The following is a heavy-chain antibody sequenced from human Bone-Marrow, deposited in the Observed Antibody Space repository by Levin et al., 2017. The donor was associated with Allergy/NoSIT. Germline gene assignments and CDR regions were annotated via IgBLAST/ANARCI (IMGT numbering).Heavy chain of an antibody. Sequence: GESLKISCAASGFTVSSNYMSWVRQAPGKGLEWVSVIYSGGSTYYADSVKGRFTISRDNSKNTLYLQMNSLRAEDTAVYYCARVKGTLDYWGQGTLVTVSS. J-gene: IGHJ4*02. D-gene: IGHD3-10*01. V-gene: IGHV3-53*01. CDR1: GFTVSSNY. CDR3: ARVKGTLDY. CDR2: IYSGGST.